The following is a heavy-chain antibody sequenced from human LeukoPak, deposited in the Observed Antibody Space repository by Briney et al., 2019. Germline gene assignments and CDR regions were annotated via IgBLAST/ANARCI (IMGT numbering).Heavy chain of an antibody. D-gene: IGHD4-23*01. CDR3: AKDILGWSFDS. CDR2: IGSDVRT. CDR1: GFTFSSNA. V-gene: IGHV3-23*01. J-gene: IGHJ4*02. Sequence: GGSLRLSCEASGFTFSSNAMSWVRQAPGKGLEWVSGIGSDVRTHYADSVKGRFIISRDNSKNTMYLQMNSLRAEDTAVYYCAKDILGWSFDSWGQGTLVTVSS.